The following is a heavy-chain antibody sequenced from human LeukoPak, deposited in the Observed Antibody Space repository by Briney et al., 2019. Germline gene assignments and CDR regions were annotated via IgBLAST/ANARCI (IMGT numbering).Heavy chain of an antibody. Sequence: GGSLRLSCAASGFTISSYSMSWVRQAPGKGLEWVSSISSSSSYIYYADSVKGRFTISRDNAKNSLYLQMNSLRAEDTAVYYCARVATHCSSTSCYLRDWGQGTLVTVSS. D-gene: IGHD2-2*01. CDR1: GFTISSYS. V-gene: IGHV3-21*01. J-gene: IGHJ4*02. CDR3: ARVATHCSSTSCYLRD. CDR2: ISSSSSYI.